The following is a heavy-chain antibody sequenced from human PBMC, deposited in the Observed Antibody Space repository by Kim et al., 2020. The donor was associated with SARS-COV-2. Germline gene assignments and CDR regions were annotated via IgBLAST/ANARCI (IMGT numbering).Heavy chain of an antibody. CDR1: GGSIRSGGKF. D-gene: IGHD2-2*01. CDR2: ISYSGNS. CDR3: ARGQPRAY. J-gene: IGHJ4*02. Sequence: SETLSLTCSVSGGSIRSGGKFWTWIRQHPAKGLEWIGYISYSGNSHYSPSLRSRVSISLQTSENQFSLELTSVTAADTAVYYCARGQPRAYWGQGILVT. V-gene: IGHV4-31*03.